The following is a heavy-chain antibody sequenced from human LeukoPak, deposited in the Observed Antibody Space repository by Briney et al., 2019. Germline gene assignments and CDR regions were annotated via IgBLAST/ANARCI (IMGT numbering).Heavy chain of an antibody. CDR2: INHSGST. D-gene: IGHD6-13*01. Sequence: PSETLSLTCAVYGGSFSGYYWSWIRQPPGKGLEWIGEINHSGSTNYNPSLKSRVTISVDTSKNQFSLKLSSVTAADTAVYYCARDSSYSSSWTWGQGTLVTVSS. CDR1: GGSFSGYY. J-gene: IGHJ5*02. CDR3: ARDSSYSSSWT. V-gene: IGHV4-34*01.